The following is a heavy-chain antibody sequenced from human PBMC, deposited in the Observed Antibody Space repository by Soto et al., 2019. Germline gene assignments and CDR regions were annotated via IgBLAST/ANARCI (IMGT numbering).Heavy chain of an antibody. V-gene: IGHV4-31*03. Sequence: SETLSLTCTVSGGSISSGGYYWSWIRQHPGKGLEWIGYIYYSGSTYYNPSLKSRVTISVDTSKNQFSLKLSSVTAADTAVYYCARGSYYYDSSGYYYYYYGMDVWGQGTTVTVSS. J-gene: IGHJ6*02. D-gene: IGHD3-22*01. CDR2: IYYSGST. CDR1: GGSISSGGYY. CDR3: ARGSYYYDSSGYYYYYYGMDV.